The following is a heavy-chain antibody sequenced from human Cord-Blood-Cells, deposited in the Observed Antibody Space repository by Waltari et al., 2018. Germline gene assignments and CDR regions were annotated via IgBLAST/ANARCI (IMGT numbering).Heavy chain of an antibody. CDR1: GGSISSYY. CDR2: IYYSGST. J-gene: IGHJ3*02. Sequence: QVQLQESGPGLVKPSETLSLTCTVSGGSISSYYWSWIRQPPGKGLEWIGYIYYSGSTNYTPSLKSRVTISVDTSKNQFSLKLSSVTAADTAVYYCARTLGNAVAFDIWGQGTMVTVSS. CDR3: ARTLGNAVAFDI. V-gene: IGHV4-59*08. D-gene: IGHD7-27*01.